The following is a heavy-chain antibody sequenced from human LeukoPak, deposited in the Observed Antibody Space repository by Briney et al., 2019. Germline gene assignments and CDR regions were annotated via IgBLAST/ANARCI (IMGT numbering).Heavy chain of an antibody. J-gene: IGHJ4*02. D-gene: IGHD2-21*01. CDR1: GFTFNNVG. Sequence: PGGSLRLSCAASGFTFNNVGMSWVRQASGKGLEWVSSISNDGGGTQYADSVRGRFTISRDNSRNTLYVEMNSLRAEDTAIYYCAKSAYEDPDYFDNWGQGALVTVSS. CDR2: ISNDGGGT. CDR3: AKSAYEDPDYFDN. V-gene: IGHV3-23*01.